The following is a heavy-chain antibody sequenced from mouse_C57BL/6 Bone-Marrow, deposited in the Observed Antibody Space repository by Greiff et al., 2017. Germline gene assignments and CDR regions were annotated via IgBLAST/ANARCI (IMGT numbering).Heavy chain of an antibody. CDR1: GYAFSSSW. J-gene: IGHJ2*01. CDR3: ARSGVTTVAWFDY. CDR2: IYPGDGDT. Sequence: VKLQESGPELVKPGASVKISCKASGYAFSSSWMNWVKQRPGTGLEWIGRIYPGDGDTNYNGKFKGKATLTADKSSSTAYMQLSSLTSEDSAVXFCARSGVTTVAWFDYWGQGTTLTVSS. D-gene: IGHD1-1*01. V-gene: IGHV1-82*01.